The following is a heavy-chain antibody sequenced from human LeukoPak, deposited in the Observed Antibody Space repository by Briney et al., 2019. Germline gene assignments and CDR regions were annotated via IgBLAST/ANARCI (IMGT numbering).Heavy chain of an antibody. CDR2: IYPGDSDT. Sequence: GESLKISCKGSGYSFTSYWIGWVRQMPGKGLEWMGIIYPGDSDTRYSPSFQGQVTTSADKSISTAYLQWSSLKASDTAMYYCARSPQYGSGSYYKDYYYYMDVWGKGTAVTVSS. V-gene: IGHV5-51*01. J-gene: IGHJ6*03. D-gene: IGHD3-10*01. CDR1: GYSFTSYW. CDR3: ARSPQYGSGSYYKDYYYYMDV.